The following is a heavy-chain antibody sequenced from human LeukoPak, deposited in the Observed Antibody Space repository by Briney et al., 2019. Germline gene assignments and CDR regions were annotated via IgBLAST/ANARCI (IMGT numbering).Heavy chain of an antibody. Sequence: ASVKVSRKASGYTFTGYLMHWVRQAPGQGLEWMGWINPNSGDTRYAQKFQGRVTMTRDTSISTAYMELSRLRSDDTAVCYCTRALSTVATWLYLWGRGTPVTVSS. V-gene: IGHV1-2*02. J-gene: IGHJ2*01. CDR1: GYTFTGYL. CDR3: TRALSTVATWLYL. CDR2: INPNSGDT. D-gene: IGHD4-23*01.